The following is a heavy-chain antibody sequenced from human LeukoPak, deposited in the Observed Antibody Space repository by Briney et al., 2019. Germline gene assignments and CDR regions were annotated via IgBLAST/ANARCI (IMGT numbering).Heavy chain of an antibody. CDR1: GDSVSSNSVI. V-gene: IGHV6-1*01. Sequence: SQTLSLTCAISGDSVSSNSVIWNWIRQSPSRGLEWLSRTYYRSTWYNDYAVSVRGRITVNPDTSKNQFSLHLNSVTPEDTAVYYCARRLTQYDCFDPWGQGILVTVSS. CDR3: ARRLTQYDCFDP. D-gene: IGHD2-2*01. CDR2: TYYRSTWYN. J-gene: IGHJ5*02.